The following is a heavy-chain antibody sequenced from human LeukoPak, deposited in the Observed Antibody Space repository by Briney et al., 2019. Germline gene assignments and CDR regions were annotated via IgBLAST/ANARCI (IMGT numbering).Heavy chain of an antibody. CDR1: GYTFTGYY. CDR2: INPNSGGK. V-gene: IGHV1-2*02. Sequence: ASVKVSCTASGYTFTGYYVHWVRQAPGQGLEWMGWINPNSGGKNYAQNFQGRVTMTRDTSNSTSFKVLSMMRSDDTAVYYCAREGYCSGGSCYDWFVPWGQGTLVTVSS. CDR3: AREGYCSGGSCYDWFVP. J-gene: IGHJ5*02. D-gene: IGHD2-15*01.